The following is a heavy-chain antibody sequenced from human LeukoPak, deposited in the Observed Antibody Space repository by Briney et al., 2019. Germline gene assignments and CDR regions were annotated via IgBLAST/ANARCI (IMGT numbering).Heavy chain of an antibody. V-gene: IGHV3-7*01. CDR3: AREGVDKITSFDY. Sequence: PGGSLRLSCAASAFTFSNYWMTWVRQTPGKGLEWVANINQDGSEKYYVESVKGRLTISRDNGKNSLYLQMNSLRGEDTAVYYCAREGVDKITSFDYWGQGTLVTVSS. CDR2: INQDGSEK. D-gene: IGHD3-3*01. J-gene: IGHJ4*02. CDR1: AFTFSNYW.